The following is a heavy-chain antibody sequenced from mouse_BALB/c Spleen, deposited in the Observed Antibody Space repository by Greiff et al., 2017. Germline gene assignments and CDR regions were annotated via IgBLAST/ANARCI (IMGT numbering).Heavy chain of an antibody. J-gene: IGHJ3*01. CDR2: IYPGDGDT. D-gene: IGHD2-3*01. CDR1: GYAFSSSW. V-gene: IGHV1-82*01. CDR3: ARPYDGYYLRFAY. Sequence: QVQLKESGPELVKPGASVKISCKASGYAFSSSWMNWVKQRPGQGLEWIGRIYPGDGDTNYNGKFKGKATLTVDKSSSTAYMHLNSLTSEDSAVYYCARPYDGYYLRFAYWGQGTLVTVSA.